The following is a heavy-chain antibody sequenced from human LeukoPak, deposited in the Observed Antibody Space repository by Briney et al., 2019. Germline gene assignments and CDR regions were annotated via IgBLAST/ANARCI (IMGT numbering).Heavy chain of an antibody. D-gene: IGHD1-26*01. V-gene: IGHV1-2*06. CDR2: IDPNSGGT. Sequence: GASVKVSRKASGYTFTGYYMHWVRQAPGQGLEWMGRIDPNSGGTNYAQKFQGRVTMTRDTSISTAYMELSRLRSDDTAVYYCARSSPYSGNDYWGQGTLVTVSS. CDR1: GYTFTGYY. J-gene: IGHJ4*02. CDR3: ARSSPYSGNDY.